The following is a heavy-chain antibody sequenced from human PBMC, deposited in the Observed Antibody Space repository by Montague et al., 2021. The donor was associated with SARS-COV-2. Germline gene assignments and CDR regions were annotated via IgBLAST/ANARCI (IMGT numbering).Heavy chain of an antibody. CDR3: ARHSGRDTIFGVVIIPDAFDI. J-gene: IGHJ3*02. CDR1: GSSISSSSYY. V-gene: IGHV4-39*01. CDR2: IYYSGST. D-gene: IGHD3-3*01. Sequence: SETLSLTCTVSGSSISSSSYYWGWIRQPPGKGLEWTGSIYYSGSTYYNPSLKSRVTISVDTSKNQFSLKLSSVTAADTAVYYCARHSGRDTIFGVVIIPDAFDIWGQGKMVTVSS.